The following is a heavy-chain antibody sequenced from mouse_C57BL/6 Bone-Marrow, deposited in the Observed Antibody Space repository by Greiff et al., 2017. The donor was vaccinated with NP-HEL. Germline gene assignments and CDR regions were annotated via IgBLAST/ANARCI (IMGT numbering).Heavy chain of an antibody. CDR3: ARDWAFSY. J-gene: IGHJ3*01. D-gene: IGHD4-1*01. V-gene: IGHV1-54*01. CDR1: GYAFTNYL. Sequence: QVQLQQSGAELVRPGTSVKVSCKASGYAFTNYLIEWVKQRPGQGLEWIGVINPGSGGTNYNEKFKGKATLTADKSSSTAYMQRSSLTSEDSAVYFCARDWAFSYWGQGTLVTVSA. CDR2: INPGSGGT.